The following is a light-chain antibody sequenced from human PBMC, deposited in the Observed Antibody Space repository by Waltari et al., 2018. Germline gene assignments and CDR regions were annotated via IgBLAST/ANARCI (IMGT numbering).Light chain of an antibody. CDR3: QQYGSSILYT. Sequence: VLTQSPGTLSLSPGERVTLSCRASQSLTKRYLAWYQQKPGRAPRLLIYGASSRAAGIPDRFSGSGSGTDFTLTISRLEPEDFAVYYCQQYGSSILYTFGQGTKREIK. V-gene: IGKV3-20*01. CDR2: GAS. J-gene: IGKJ2*01. CDR1: QSLTKRY.